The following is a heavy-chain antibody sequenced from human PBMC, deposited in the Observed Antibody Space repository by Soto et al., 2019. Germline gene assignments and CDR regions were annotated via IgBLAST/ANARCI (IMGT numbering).Heavy chain of an antibody. CDR3: ARGLTMVTVW. D-gene: IGHD5-18*01. Sequence: PSETLSLTCAVYGGSFSGYYWSWIRQPPGKGLEWIGEINHSGSTNYNPSLKSRVTISVDTSKNQFSLKLSSVTAADTAVYYCARGLTMVTVWWGQGTLVTVS. J-gene: IGHJ4*02. V-gene: IGHV4-34*01. CDR1: GGSFSGYY. CDR2: INHSGST.